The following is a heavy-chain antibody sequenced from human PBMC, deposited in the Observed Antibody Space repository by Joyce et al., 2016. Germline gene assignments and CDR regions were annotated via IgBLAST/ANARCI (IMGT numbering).Heavy chain of an antibody. J-gene: IGHJ4*02. D-gene: IGHD6-13*01. CDR3: ARGGVAAADHYYFDC. CDR1: GFTFSNYA. Sequence: QVQLLESGGGVVQPGRSLRLSCAASGFTFSNYAMHWVRQAPGKGREGVALISFDGTNKHYADSMKGRFTISRDNSKNTLYLQMNSLRAEDTAIYYCARGGVAAADHYYFDCWGQGTLVTVSS. V-gene: IGHV3-30-3*01. CDR2: ISFDGTNK.